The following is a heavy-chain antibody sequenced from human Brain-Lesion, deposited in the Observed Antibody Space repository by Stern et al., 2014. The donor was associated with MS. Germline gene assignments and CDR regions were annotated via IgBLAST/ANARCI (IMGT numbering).Heavy chain of an antibody. Sequence: VHLVESGPGLVKPSQTLSLSCTVSGGSISSGGYYWSWIRQPAGKGLGWIGRIFNSGSTSYNPSLKSGVPISIDTSKNQFSLRLNSMTAADTAVYYCARGRVVPGFQYYATDVWGQGTTVIVSS. J-gene: IGHJ6*02. CDR1: GGSISSGGYY. D-gene: IGHD2-2*01. CDR3: ARGRVVPGFQYYATDV. V-gene: IGHV4-61*02. CDR2: IFNSGST.